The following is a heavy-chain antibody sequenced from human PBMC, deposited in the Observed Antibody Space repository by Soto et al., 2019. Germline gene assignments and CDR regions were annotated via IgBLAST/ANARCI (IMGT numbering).Heavy chain of an antibody. J-gene: IGHJ3*02. D-gene: IGHD3-16*02. CDR3: ARDRGSDYVWGSYRSDAFDI. V-gene: IGHV1-2*04. CDR2: INPNSGGT. CDR1: GYTFTGYY. Sequence: SCAASGYTFTGYYMHWVRQAPGQGLEWMGWINPNSGGTNYAQKFQGWVTMTRDTSISTAYMELSRLRSDDTAVYYCARDRGSDYVWGSYRSDAFDIWGQGTMVTVSS.